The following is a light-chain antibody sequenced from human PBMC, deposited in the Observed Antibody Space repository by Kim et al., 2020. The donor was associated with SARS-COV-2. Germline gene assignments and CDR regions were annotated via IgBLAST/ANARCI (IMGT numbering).Light chain of an antibody. V-gene: IGKV1-5*03. Sequence: DIQMTQSPSTLSASVGDRVTITCRASRNVDDYLAWYQQKPGGAPKLLIFKASTLKSGVPSRFSGSGSGTEFTLTTSSLQPDDFGTYYCQQYRSYPWTFGQGTKVDI. CDR1: RNVDDY. CDR3: QQYRSYPWT. J-gene: IGKJ1*01. CDR2: KAS.